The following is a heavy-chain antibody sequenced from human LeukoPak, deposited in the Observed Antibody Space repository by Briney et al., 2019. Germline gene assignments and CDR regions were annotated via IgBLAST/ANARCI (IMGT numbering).Heavy chain of an antibody. Sequence: ASVKVSCKTSGYTFSGYGISWVRQAPGQGLEWMGWITGNNGNTNYAPSLLGRVTMTTDTSTNTAYMELTRLKSDDTAVYYCARDQRNSGSYRFEYWGQGTLVTVSS. CDR1: GYTFSGYG. CDR3: ARDQRNSGSYRFEY. D-gene: IGHD1-26*01. V-gene: IGHV1-18*01. J-gene: IGHJ4*02. CDR2: ITGNNGNT.